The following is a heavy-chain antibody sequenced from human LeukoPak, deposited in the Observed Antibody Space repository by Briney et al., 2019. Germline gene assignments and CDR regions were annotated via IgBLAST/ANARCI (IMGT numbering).Heavy chain of an antibody. J-gene: IGHJ4*02. CDR1: GGSISSGGYS. Sequence: SQTLSLTCAVSGGSISSGGYSWSWIRQPPGKGLEWIGYIYHSGSTYYNPSLKSRVTISVDRSKNQFSLKLSSVTAADTAVYYCARDSDSSGYLDYWGQGTLVTVSS. CDR2: IYHSGST. V-gene: IGHV4-30-2*01. D-gene: IGHD3-22*01. CDR3: ARDSDSSGYLDY.